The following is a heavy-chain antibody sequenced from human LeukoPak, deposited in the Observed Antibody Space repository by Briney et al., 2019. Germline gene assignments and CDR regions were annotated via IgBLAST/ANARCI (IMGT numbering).Heavy chain of an antibody. D-gene: IGHD3-22*01. CDR3: ARESYYDSSGHDAFDI. CDR1: GYSISSGYY. CDR2: INHSGST. Sequence: SETLSLTCTVSGYSISSGYYWSWIRQPPGKGLEWIGEINHSGSTNYNPSLKSRVTISVDTSKNQFSLKLSSVTAADTAVYYCARESYYDSSGHDAFDIWGQGTMVTVSS. J-gene: IGHJ3*02. V-gene: IGHV4-38-2*02.